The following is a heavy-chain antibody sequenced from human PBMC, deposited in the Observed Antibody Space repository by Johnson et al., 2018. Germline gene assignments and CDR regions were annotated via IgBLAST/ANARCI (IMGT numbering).Heavy chain of an antibody. Sequence: QVRLQQWGAGLLKPSETLSLTCAVYGGSFSGYYWSWIRQPPGKGLEWIGEINHSGSTNYNPSLQSRVTISVATSKNQFSLKLSSETAADTAVYYCVRGPRGVYRSDSFDIWGQGTMVTVSS. V-gene: IGHV4-34*01. CDR1: GGSFSGYY. J-gene: IGHJ3*02. D-gene: IGHD3-10*01. CDR2: INHSGST. CDR3: VRGPRGVYRSDSFDI.